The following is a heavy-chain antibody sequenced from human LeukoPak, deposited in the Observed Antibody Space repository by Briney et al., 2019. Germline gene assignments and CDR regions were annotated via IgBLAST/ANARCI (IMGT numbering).Heavy chain of an antibody. V-gene: IGHV3-30*04. CDR1: AFTFSIYP. CDR3: AKGLWFGDPPGY. Sequence: GGSLRLSCAASAFTFSIYPMHWVRQAPGKGLEWVAIISYDGSNKYYADSVKGRFTISRDNSKNTLYLQMNSLRAEDTAVYYCAKGLWFGDPPGYWGQGTLVTVSS. D-gene: IGHD3-10*01. CDR2: ISYDGSNK. J-gene: IGHJ4*02.